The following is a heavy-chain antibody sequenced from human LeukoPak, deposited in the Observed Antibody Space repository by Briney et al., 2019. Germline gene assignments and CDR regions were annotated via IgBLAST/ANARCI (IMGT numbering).Heavy chain of an antibody. D-gene: IGHD1-1*01. J-gene: IGHJ6*03. V-gene: IGHV3-13*01. CDR3: ARGPPRGKYYYMDV. Sequence: GGSLRLSCAASGFTFSSFDMHWVRQPTGQGLEWVSTIGTASDTNYPASVEGRFTLTRDNAKNSLYLQMNSLTAGDTAVYYCARGPPRGKYYYMDVWGKGTTVTVSS. CDR2: IGTASDT. CDR1: GFTFSSFD.